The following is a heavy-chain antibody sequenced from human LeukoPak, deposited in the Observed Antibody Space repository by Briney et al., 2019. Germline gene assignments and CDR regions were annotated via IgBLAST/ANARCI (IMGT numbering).Heavy chain of an antibody. CDR2: IIPIFGTA. CDR3: ARATQGYCSGGGCYEYYFDY. J-gene: IGHJ4*02. D-gene: IGHD2-15*01. V-gene: IGHV1-69*06. Sequence: ASVKVSCKASGGTFSSYAISWVRQAPGQGLEWMGGIIPIFGTANYAQKFQGRVTITADKSTSTAYMELSSLRSEDTAVYYCARATQGYCSGGGCYEYYFDYWGQGTLVTVSS. CDR1: GGTFSSYA.